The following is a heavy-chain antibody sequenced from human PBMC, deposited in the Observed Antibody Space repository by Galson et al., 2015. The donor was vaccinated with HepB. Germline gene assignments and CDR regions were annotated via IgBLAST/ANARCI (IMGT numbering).Heavy chain of an antibody. CDR3: ATLSSTVTTWWYFDL. V-gene: IGHV1-24*01. CDR2: FDPEDGET. Sequence: SVKVSCKVSGYTLTELSMHWVRQAPGKGLEWMGGFDPEDGETIYAQKFQGRVTMTEDTSTDTAYMELSSLRSEDTAVYYCATLSSTVTTWWYFDLWGRGTLVTVSS. J-gene: IGHJ2*01. D-gene: IGHD4-17*01. CDR1: GYTLTELS.